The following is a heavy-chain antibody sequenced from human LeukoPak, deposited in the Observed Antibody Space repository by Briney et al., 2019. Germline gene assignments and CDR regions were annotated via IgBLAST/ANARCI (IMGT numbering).Heavy chain of an antibody. Sequence: SETLSLTCAVYGGSFSGYYWSWIRQPPGKGLECIGEINHNGSTNYNPSLKSRVTISVDTSKNQFSLKLSSVTAADTAVYYCARRRAYYDSSGYYSLWGQGTLVTFSS. CDR1: GGSFSGYY. J-gene: IGHJ4*02. CDR2: INHNGST. V-gene: IGHV4-34*01. D-gene: IGHD3-22*01. CDR3: ARRRAYYDSSGYYSL.